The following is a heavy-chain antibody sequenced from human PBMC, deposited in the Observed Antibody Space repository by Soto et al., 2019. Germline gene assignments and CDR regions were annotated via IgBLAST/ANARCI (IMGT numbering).Heavy chain of an antibody. Sequence: ASVKVSCKASGYTFTGYYMHWVRQAPGQGLEWMGWINPNSGGTNYAQKFQGWVTMTRDTSISTAYMELSRLRSDDTAVYYCARAGMMTVTTVLLAYGMDVWGQGTTVTVSS. CDR3: ARAGMMTVTTVLLAYGMDV. CDR2: INPNSGGT. J-gene: IGHJ6*02. CDR1: GYTFTGYY. D-gene: IGHD4-4*01. V-gene: IGHV1-2*04.